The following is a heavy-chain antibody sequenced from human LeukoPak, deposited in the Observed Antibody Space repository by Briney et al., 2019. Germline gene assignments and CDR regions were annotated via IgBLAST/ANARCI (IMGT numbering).Heavy chain of an antibody. Sequence: ASVKVSCKASGYTFTGYYMHWVRQAPGQGLEWMGRINPNSGGTNYAQKFQGRVTMTRDTSISTAYMELSRLRSDDTAVYYCARLSYSGYDHYFDYWGQGTLVTVPS. CDR3: ARLSYSGYDHYFDY. CDR1: GYTFTGYY. CDR2: INPNSGGT. D-gene: IGHD5-12*01. V-gene: IGHV1-2*06. J-gene: IGHJ4*02.